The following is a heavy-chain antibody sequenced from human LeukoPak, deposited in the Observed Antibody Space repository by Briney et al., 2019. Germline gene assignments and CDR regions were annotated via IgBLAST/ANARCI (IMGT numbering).Heavy chain of an antibody. D-gene: IGHD2-2*01. V-gene: IGHV3-30*04. J-gene: IGHJ3*02. CDR3: ARGRCGTTCYWGHFDI. CDR2: TSYDGMNT. Sequence: GGSLRLSCKASRFTFRNYAMHWVRQAPGKGLEWLAVTSYDGMNTYYADSVKGRFTISRDNSRNTLHLQMNSLRPEDTAVYYCARGRCGTTCYWGHFDIWGQGTMVSVSS. CDR1: RFTFRNYA.